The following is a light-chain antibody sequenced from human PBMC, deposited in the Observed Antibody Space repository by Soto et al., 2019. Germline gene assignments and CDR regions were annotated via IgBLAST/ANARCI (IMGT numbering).Light chain of an antibody. CDR3: QQYGSSPRIT. V-gene: IGKV3-20*01. CDR1: QSVSSNY. J-gene: IGKJ5*01. Sequence: EIVLTQSPGTLSLSPGERSTLSLMASQSVSSNYLAWYQQKSGQSPRLLIYGASSRATGIPDRFSGSGSGTDFTLTITRLEPEDFAVYYCQQYGSSPRITFGQGTRLE. CDR2: GAS.